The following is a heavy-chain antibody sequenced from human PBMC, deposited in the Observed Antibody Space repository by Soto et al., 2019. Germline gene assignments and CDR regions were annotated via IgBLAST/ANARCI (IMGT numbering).Heavy chain of an antibody. CDR2: MNPNSDNT. Sequence: VSSVKVSCKAAGYALTSYHVNWGLKAIGQGLEWMGWMNPNSDNTGYAQKFQGRVTMTRNTSISTAYMELSSLRSEDTAVYYCATPMITFGGVIADYWGQGTLVTVSS. V-gene: IGHV1-8*01. CDR3: ATPMITFGGVIADY. CDR1: GYALTSYH. D-gene: IGHD3-16*01. J-gene: IGHJ4*02.